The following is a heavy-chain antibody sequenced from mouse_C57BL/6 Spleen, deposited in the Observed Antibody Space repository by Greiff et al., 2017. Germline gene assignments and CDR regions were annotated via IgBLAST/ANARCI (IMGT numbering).Heavy chain of an antibody. Sequence: VQLQQSGAELVRPGASVKLSCKASGYTFTDYYINWVKQRPGQGLEWIARIYPGRGNTYYNEKFKGKATLTAEKSSSTAYMQLSSLTSEDSDVYFCARAYGYDGYYYAMDYWGQGTSGTVSS. CDR3: ARAYGYDGYYYAMDY. CDR2: IYPGRGNT. D-gene: IGHD2-2*01. V-gene: IGHV1-76*01. CDR1: GYTFTDYY. J-gene: IGHJ4*01.